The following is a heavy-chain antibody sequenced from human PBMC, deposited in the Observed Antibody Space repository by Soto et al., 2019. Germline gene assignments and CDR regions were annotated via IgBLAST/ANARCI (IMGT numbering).Heavy chain of an antibody. CDR2: ISYSGST. Sequence: SETLSLTCTVSGGSVSSSGSYWGWIRQPPGKGLEWIGTISYSGSTYYSPSLKSRVTISVDTSKSQFSLKLSSVTAADTAEYYCATRYFYGSGKYGLDVWGQGTAVTVSS. CDR3: ATRYFYGSGKYGLDV. J-gene: IGHJ6*02. CDR1: GGSVSSSGSY. V-gene: IGHV4-39*01. D-gene: IGHD3-10*01.